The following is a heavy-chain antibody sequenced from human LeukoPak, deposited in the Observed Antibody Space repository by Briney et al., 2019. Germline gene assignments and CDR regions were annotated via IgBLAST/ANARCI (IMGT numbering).Heavy chain of an antibody. CDR1: GYTFTSYY. J-gene: IGHJ4*02. V-gene: IGHV1-46*01. CDR2: INSSGGWT. D-gene: IGHD5-18*01. CDR3: ARAVAGTAMVTPLGY. Sequence: GASVKVSCKTSGYTFTSYYLHWVRQAPGQGLEWMGVINSSGGWTSNAQKFQGRVTMTRDMSTSTVYMELSSLRSDDTAVYYCARAVAGTAMVTPLGYWGQGTLVTVSS.